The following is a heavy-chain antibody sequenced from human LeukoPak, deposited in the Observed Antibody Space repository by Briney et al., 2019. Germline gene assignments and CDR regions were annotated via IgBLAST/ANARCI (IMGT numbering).Heavy chain of an antibody. D-gene: IGHD4-17*01. Sequence: PSETLSLTCAVYGGSFSGYYWSWIRQPPGKGLEWIGEINHSGSTNYNPSLKSRVTISVDTSKNQFSLKLSSVTAADTAVYYCARDQYGDYDIHWFDPWGQGTLVTVSS. CDR2: INHSGST. CDR3: ARDQYGDYDIHWFDP. J-gene: IGHJ5*02. V-gene: IGHV4-34*01. CDR1: GGSFSGYY.